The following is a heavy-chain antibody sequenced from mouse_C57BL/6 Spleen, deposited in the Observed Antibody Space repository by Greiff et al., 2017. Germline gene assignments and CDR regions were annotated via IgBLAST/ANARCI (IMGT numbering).Heavy chain of an antibody. V-gene: IGHV1-53*01. Sequence: QVPLQPPGTELVKPGASGYTFPRYWLHWVKQRPGRGLEWIGNINPSNGGTNYNEKFKSKATLTVDKSSSTAYMQRSRLTSEGSAVYYCARSGDSAGYYFDYWGQGTTLTVSS. CDR3: ARSGDSAGYYFDY. J-gene: IGHJ2*01. CDR1: GYTFPRYW. D-gene: IGHD3-2*02. CDR2: INPSNGGT.